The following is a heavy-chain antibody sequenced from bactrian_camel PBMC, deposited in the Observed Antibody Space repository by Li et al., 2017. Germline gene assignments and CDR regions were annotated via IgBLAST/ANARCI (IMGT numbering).Heavy chain of an antibody. D-gene: IGHD3*01. J-gene: IGHJ4*01. CDR2: IDSDGTT. V-gene: IGHV3S9*01. Sequence: HVQLVESGGGSVQAGGSLRLSCAASGFAFSTYSMGWFRQSPVPGKEREGIAAIDSDGTTSYADSVTGRFTISRDNANNTVNLMMNSLKPEDSAMYYCAAKDGGYCYRTMSRYAYNNWGQGTQVTVS. CDR1: GFAFSTYS. CDR3: AAKDGGYCYRTMSRYAYNN.